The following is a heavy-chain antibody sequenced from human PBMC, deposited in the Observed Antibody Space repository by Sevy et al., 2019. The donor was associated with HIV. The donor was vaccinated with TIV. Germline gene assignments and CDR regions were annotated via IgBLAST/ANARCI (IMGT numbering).Heavy chain of an antibody. CDR3: ARGKGYYYYMDV. CDR2: ISWDGGST. D-gene: IGHD6-13*01. Sequence: GGSLRLSCAASGFTFDDYTMHWVRQAPGNGLEWVSLISWDGGSTYYADSVKGRFTISRDNSKNSLYLQMNSLRTEDTALYYCARGKGYYYYMDVWGKGTTVTVSS. J-gene: IGHJ6*03. CDR1: GFTFDDYT. V-gene: IGHV3-43*01.